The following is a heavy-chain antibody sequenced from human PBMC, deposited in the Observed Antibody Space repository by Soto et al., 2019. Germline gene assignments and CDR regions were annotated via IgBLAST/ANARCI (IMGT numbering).Heavy chain of an antibody. V-gene: IGHV4-39*01. CDR3: ATTRKYYDVLTGYYKPSFLDC. CDR2: IYYSGTT. D-gene: IGHD3-9*01. CDR1: GASISISDYF. Sequence: PSETLSLTCSVSGASISISDYFWGWIRQPPGNGLEWIGTIYYSGTTSYNPSLKSRVTISVDTSKNQFSLNLSSVTAADTAVYYCATTRKYYDVLTGYYKPSFLDCWGQGTLVTVSS. J-gene: IGHJ4*02.